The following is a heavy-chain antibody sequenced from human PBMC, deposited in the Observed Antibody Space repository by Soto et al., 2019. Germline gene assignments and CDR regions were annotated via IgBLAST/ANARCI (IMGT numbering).Heavy chain of an antibody. D-gene: IGHD2-15*01. CDR2: IYYSGST. J-gene: IGHJ5*02. V-gene: IGHV4-30-4*01. CDR3: ARDFDCGGGSCYSGWFDP. CDR1: GGSISSGDYY. Sequence: QVQLQESGPGLVKPSQTLSLTCTVSGGSISSGDYYWSWIRQPPGKGLEWIGYIYYSGSTYYNPSLKSRVTISVDTSKNQFSLKLSSVTAADTAVYYCARDFDCGGGSCYSGWFDPWGQGTLVTVSS.